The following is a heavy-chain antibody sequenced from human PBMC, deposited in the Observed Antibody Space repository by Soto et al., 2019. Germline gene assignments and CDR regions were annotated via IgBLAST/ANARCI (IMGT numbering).Heavy chain of an antibody. Sequence: EVPLVESGGGVLRPGGSLRLSCAASGFTFDDYGMSWARQAPGKGLEWVSGVNWNGGSTGYADSVKRRFTISRDNAKNSLYLQMNSLRAEDTAFYYCVRGASLNFDYWGQGTLVTVSS. J-gene: IGHJ4*02. CDR1: GFTFDDYG. D-gene: IGHD1-26*01. V-gene: IGHV3-20*04. CDR2: VNWNGGST. CDR3: VRGASLNFDY.